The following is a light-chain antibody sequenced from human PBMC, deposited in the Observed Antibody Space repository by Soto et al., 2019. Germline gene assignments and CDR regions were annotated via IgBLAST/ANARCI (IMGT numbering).Light chain of an antibody. Sequence: EIVLTQSPGTLSLSPGERATLSCRASQSVSSSYLAWYQQKPGQAPRLLIYGASNRATGIPDRFSGSGSGTEFTLTIGSLQSEDFAVYYCQQYNNWPPITFGQGTRLEIK. CDR1: QSVSSSY. CDR3: QQYNNWPPIT. CDR2: GAS. J-gene: IGKJ5*01. V-gene: IGKV3-20*01.